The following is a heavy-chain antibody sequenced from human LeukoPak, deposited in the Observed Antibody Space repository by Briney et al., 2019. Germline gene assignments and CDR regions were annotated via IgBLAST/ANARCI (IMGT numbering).Heavy chain of an antibody. CDR3: ARESTATI. CDR2: ISSSGSSM. Sequence: GGSLRLSCAASGFTFSSFEMNWVRQAPGKGLEWVSYISSSGSSMYYADSVKGRFTISRDNAKETLYLQMSSLRAEDTDVYYCARESTATIWGQGTLVTVSS. D-gene: IGHD4-17*01. V-gene: IGHV3-48*03. J-gene: IGHJ4*02. CDR1: GFTFSSFE.